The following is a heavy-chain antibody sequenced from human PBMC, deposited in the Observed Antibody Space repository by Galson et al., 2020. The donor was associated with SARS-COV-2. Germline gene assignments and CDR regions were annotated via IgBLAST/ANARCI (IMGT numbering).Heavy chain of an antibody. Sequence: ASVKVSCRASGYTFATYGISWVRQAPGQGLEWMGWISAYNGNTNYAQKFQDRVSVTTDTSTATAYMEMRSLRSDDAAVYYCVRDVYYQNSGSRFDVWGQGTTVTVSS. J-gene: IGHJ6*02. CDR1: GYTFATYG. D-gene: IGHD3-10*01. CDR3: VRDVYYQNSGSRFDV. V-gene: IGHV1-18*01. CDR2: ISAYNGNT.